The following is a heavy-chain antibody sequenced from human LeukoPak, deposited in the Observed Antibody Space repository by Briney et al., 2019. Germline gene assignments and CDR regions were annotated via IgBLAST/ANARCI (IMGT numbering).Heavy chain of an antibody. CDR1: GFTFSTYS. J-gene: IGHJ6*04. CDR3: AELGITMIGGV. Sequence: GGSLRLSCAASGFTFSTYSGNWIRQAPGKGLEWVLSISDDSNYIFYADSVKGRFTISRDNAKNSLYLQMNSLRAEDTAVYYCAELGITMIGGVWGKGTTVTISS. V-gene: IGHV3-21*01. CDR2: ISDDSNYI. D-gene: IGHD3-10*02.